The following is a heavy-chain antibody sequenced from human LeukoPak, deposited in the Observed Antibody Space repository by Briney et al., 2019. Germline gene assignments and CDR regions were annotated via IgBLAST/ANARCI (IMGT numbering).Heavy chain of an antibody. D-gene: IGHD2-2*01. Sequence: GGSLRLSCGASGFXFSSYGIHWVRQAPGKGLEWVAVISYDGSNKYYADSVKGRFTISRDNSKNTLYLQMNSLRAEDTAVYYCAKADLDCSSTSCQDYWGQGTLVTVSS. CDR1: GFXFSSYG. CDR3: AKADLDCSSTSCQDY. CDR2: ISYDGSNK. J-gene: IGHJ4*02. V-gene: IGHV3-30*18.